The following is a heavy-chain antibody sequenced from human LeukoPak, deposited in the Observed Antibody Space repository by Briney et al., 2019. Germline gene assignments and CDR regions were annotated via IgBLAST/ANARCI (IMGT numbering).Heavy chain of an antibody. J-gene: IGHJ4*02. CDR2: VYYSGST. CDR1: GGSISSYY. CDR3: ARTLTGDHDDY. V-gene: IGHV4-59*01. D-gene: IGHD7-27*01. Sequence: PSETLSLTCTVSGGSISSYYWSWIRQPPGKGLEWIGYVYYSGSTNYNPSLKSRVTISVDTSKNQFSLKLNSVTAADTAVYYCARTLTGDHDDYWGQGPLVTVSS.